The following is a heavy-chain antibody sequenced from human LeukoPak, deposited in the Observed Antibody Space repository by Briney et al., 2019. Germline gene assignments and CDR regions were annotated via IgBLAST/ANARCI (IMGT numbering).Heavy chain of an antibody. V-gene: IGHV3-11*01. CDR2: ISSSGSTI. Sequence: GGSLKLSCAASGFTFSDYYMSWIRQAPGKGLEWVSYISSSGSTIYYADSVKGRFTISRDNAKNSLYLQMNSLRAEDTAVYYCARVMDGDYDAFDIWGQGTMVTVSS. CDR1: GFTFSDYY. J-gene: IGHJ3*02. CDR3: ARVMDGDYDAFDI. D-gene: IGHD4-17*01.